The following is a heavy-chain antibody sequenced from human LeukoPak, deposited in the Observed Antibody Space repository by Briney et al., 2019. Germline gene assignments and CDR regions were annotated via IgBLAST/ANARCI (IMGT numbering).Heavy chain of an antibody. V-gene: IGHV3-66*01. J-gene: IGHJ4*02. CDR1: GLAVSHNF. Sequence: GGSLRLSCAASGLAVSHNFMSWVRQAPGKGLEWVSVLYSGGSQYHADSVKGRFTVSRDISKNTVYLQMTNLRGEDTAVYFCARGGPAAGRFDYWGQGTLVTVSS. CDR3: ARGGPAAGRFDY. D-gene: IGHD6-13*01. CDR2: LYSGGSQ.